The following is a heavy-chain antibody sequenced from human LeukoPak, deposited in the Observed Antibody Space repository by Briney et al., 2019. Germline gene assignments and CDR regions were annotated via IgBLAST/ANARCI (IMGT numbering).Heavy chain of an antibody. V-gene: IGHV3-9*01. Sequence: PGGSLRLSCAASGFTFDDYAMHWVRQAPGKGLEWVSGISWNSGSIGYADSVKGRFTISRDNAKNSLYLQMNSLRAEDTALYYCAKGGYTAHYFDYWGQGTLVTVSS. CDR3: AKGGYTAHYFDY. CDR1: GFTFDDYA. CDR2: ISWNSGSI. D-gene: IGHD1-1*01. J-gene: IGHJ4*02.